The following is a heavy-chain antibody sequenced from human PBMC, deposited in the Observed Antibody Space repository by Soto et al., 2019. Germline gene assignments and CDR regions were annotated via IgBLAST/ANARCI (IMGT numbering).Heavy chain of an antibody. CDR3: ASSIAAAGPYYYYGMDV. CDR2: IIPIFGTA. V-gene: IGHV1-69*13. CDR1: GGTFSSYA. Sequence: SVKVSCKASGGTFSSYAISWARQAPGQGLEWMGGIIPIFGTANYAQKFQGRVTITADESTSTAYMELSSLRSEDTAVYYCASSIAAAGPYYYYGMDVWGQGTTVTVSS. D-gene: IGHD6-13*01. J-gene: IGHJ6*02.